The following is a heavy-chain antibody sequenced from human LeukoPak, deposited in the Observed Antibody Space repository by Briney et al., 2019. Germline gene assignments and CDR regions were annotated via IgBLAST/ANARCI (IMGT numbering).Heavy chain of an antibody. CDR3: AKDRDIVATHRLDY. Sequence: PGGSLRLSCAASGFTFSSYAMSWVRQAPGKGLEWASAISGSGGSTYYADSAKGRFTISRDNSKNTLYLQMNSLRAEDTAVYYCAKDRDIVATHRLDYWGQGTLVTVSS. CDR2: ISGSGGST. J-gene: IGHJ4*02. V-gene: IGHV3-23*01. D-gene: IGHD5-12*01. CDR1: GFTFSSYA.